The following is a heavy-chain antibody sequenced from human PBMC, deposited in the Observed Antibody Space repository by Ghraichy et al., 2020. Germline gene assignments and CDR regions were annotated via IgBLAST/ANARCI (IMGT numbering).Heavy chain of an antibody. V-gene: IGHV3-23*01. J-gene: IGHJ5*02. CDR2: ISGSGGST. Sequence: GGSLRLSCVASGFTFSSYAMSWVRQAPGKGLEWVSAISGSGGSTYYADSVKGRFTISRDNSKNTLYLQMNSLRAEDTAVNYCAKEYNWNNLPNWFDPWGQGTLVTVSS. CDR1: GFTFSSYA. CDR3: AKEYNWNNLPNWFDP. D-gene: IGHD1/OR15-1a*01.